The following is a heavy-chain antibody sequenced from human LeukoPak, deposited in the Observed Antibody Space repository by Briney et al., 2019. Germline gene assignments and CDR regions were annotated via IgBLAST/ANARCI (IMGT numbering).Heavy chain of an antibody. CDR1: GYTLTELS. Sequence: GASVKVSCKVSGYTLTELSMHWVRQAPGKGLEWMGGFDPEDGETIYAQKFQGRVTMTEDTSTDTAYMELSSLRSEDTAVYYCATTMVRGVTYTFDYWGQGTLVIVSS. D-gene: IGHD3-10*01. J-gene: IGHJ4*02. V-gene: IGHV1-24*01. CDR2: FDPEDGET. CDR3: ATTMVRGVTYTFDY.